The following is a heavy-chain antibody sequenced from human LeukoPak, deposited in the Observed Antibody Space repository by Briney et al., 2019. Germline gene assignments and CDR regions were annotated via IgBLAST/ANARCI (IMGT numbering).Heavy chain of an antibody. D-gene: IGHD3-9*01. CDR3: ARASGNDILTGEFDC. CDR1: GGSISSSNW. Sequence: SSETLSLTCAVSGGSISSSNWWNWVRQPPGKGLEWLGEIYRSGTTNYNPSLESRVTISIGKSKNQFSLKLTSVTAADTAVYYCARASGNDILTGEFDCWGQGTLVTVSS. CDR2: IYRSGTT. J-gene: IGHJ4*02. V-gene: IGHV4-4*02.